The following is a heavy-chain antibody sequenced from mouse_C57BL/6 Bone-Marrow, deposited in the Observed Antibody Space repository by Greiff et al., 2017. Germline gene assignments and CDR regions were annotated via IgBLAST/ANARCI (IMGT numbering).Heavy chain of an antibody. CDR1: GYTFTEYT. Sequence: VQLQESGAELVKPGASVKLSCKASGYTFTEYTIHWVKQRSGQGLEWIGWFYPGSGSIKYNEKFKDKATLTADKSSSTVYMELSRLTSEDSAVYFCARHEDEDGYYPYAMDYWGQGTSVTVSS. CDR3: ARHEDEDGYYPYAMDY. J-gene: IGHJ4*01. D-gene: IGHD2-3*01. V-gene: IGHV1-62-2*01. CDR2: FYPGSGSI.